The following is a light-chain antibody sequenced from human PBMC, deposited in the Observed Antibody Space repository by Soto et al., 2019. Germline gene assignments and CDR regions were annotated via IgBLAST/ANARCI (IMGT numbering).Light chain of an antibody. CDR2: DVS. CDR3: SSYTRSSTYV. V-gene: IGLV2-14*01. CDR1: SSDVGGYNY. Sequence: QSALTQPASVSGSPGQSITISCTGTSSDVGGYNYVSWYQQHPGKAPKLMIYDVSNRPSGVSNRLSGSKSGNTASLTISGLQAANEADYYCSSYTRSSTYVFGTGTKLTVL. J-gene: IGLJ1*01.